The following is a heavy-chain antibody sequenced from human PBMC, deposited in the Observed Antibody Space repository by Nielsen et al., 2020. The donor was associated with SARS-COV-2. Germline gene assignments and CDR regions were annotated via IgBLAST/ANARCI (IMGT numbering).Heavy chain of an antibody. CDR2: ISPDDDDT. V-gene: IGHV1-18*04. CDR3: ARFNDYESLQYGLDV. J-gene: IGHJ6*02. D-gene: IGHD3-16*01. Sequence: ASVKVSCKASGYTFTGYYVQWVRQAPGQGLEWMGWISPDDDDTYFAQKFPGRVTMTTDTSTNTAYMELRSLRSDDTAVYFCARFNDYESLQYGLDVWGQGTTVTVSS. CDR1: GYTFTGYY.